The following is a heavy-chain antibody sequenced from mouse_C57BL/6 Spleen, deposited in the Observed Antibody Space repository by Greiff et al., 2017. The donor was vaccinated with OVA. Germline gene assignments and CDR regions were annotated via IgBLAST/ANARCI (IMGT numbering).Heavy chain of an antibody. CDR2: IDPETGGT. D-gene: IGHD2-4*01. V-gene: IGHV1-15*01. Sequence: VQLQESGAELVRPGASVTLSCKASGYTFTDYEMHWVKQTPVHGLEWIGAIDPETGGTAYNQKFKGKAILTADKSSSTAYMELRSLTSEDSAVYYCTYYDYDYYAMDYWGQGTSVTVSS. CDR1: GYTFTDYE. J-gene: IGHJ4*01. CDR3: TYYDYDYYAMDY.